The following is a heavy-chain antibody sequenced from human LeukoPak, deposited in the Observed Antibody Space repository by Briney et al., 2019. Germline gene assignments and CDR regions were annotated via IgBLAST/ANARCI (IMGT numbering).Heavy chain of an antibody. J-gene: IGHJ6*02. D-gene: IGHD1-26*01. CDR2: ISGSGGST. CDR3: ASRQIVGATLAGMDV. CDR1: GFTFSSYA. Sequence: GGSLRLSCAASGFTFSSYAMSWVRQAPGKGLEWVSAISGSGGSTYYADSVKGRFTISRDNSKNTLYLQMNSLRAEDTAVYYCASRQIVGATLAGMDVWGRGTTVTVSS. V-gene: IGHV3-23*01.